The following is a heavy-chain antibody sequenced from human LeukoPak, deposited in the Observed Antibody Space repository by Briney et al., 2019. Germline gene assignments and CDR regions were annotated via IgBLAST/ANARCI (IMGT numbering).Heavy chain of an antibody. Sequence: GGSLRLSCAASGFTFSDYYMSWIRQAPGKGLEWVSFISASGNTIYYADSVKGRFTTSRDNAKNSLYLQVNSLRAEDTAVYYCARESIAAAGYYFDSWGQGTLVTVSS. J-gene: IGHJ4*02. V-gene: IGHV3-11*01. CDR3: ARESIAAAGYYFDS. CDR2: ISASGNTI. CDR1: GFTFSDYY. D-gene: IGHD6-13*01.